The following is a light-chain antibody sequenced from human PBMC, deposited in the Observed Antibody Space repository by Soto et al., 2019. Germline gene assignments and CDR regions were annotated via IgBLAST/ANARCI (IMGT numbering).Light chain of an antibody. Sequence: DIQMTQSPTSLSASVGDRVTITCRASQGIRNYVAWYQQIPGKAPKLLIYAASTLQSGVPSRFSGSGSGTDSTLTINGLQPEDVATYSCQKYSSVPVFGPGTKAEIK. J-gene: IGKJ3*01. CDR3: QKYSSVPV. CDR2: AAS. V-gene: IGKV1-27*01. CDR1: QGIRNY.